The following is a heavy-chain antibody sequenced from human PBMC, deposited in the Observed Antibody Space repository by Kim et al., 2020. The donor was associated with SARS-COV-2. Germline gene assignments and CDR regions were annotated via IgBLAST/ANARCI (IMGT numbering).Heavy chain of an antibody. Sequence: GGSLRLSCAASGFTFSSYTINWVRQAPGKGLEWVSSISSTSSFIYYTDSVKGRFTVSRDNAKNSLYLQMNSLRAEDTAVYYCAGEQRGSDHFYYGMDVWGQGTTVTVSS. V-gene: IGHV3-21*01. J-gene: IGHJ6*02. CDR3: AGEQRGSDHFYYGMDV. CDR2: ISSTSSFI. D-gene: IGHD3-10*01. CDR1: GFTFSSYT.